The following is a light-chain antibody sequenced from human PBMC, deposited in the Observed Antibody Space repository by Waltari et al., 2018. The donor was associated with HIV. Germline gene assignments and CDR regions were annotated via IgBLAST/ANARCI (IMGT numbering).Light chain of an antibody. CDR1: SANTGSTY. J-gene: IGLJ3*02. V-gene: IGLV1-47*01. CDR2: RNN. Sequence: QSVLTQPPSASGTPGQRVTISCSGSSANTGSTYVYCYQQLPGTAPKLLIYRNNQRPSGVPARFSGSKSGTSASLAISGLRSEDEADYYCAAWDDSLSGLNWVFGGGTKLTVL. CDR3: AAWDDSLSGLNWV.